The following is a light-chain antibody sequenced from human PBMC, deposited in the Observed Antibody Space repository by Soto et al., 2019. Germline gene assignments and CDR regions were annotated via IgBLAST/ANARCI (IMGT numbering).Light chain of an antibody. Sequence: EIELTQSPATLSLSPGERATLSCRASQSVSSYLAWYQQKPGQAPRLLIYDASNRATGIPARFSGSGSGTDFTLTISSLEPEDFAVSYCQQRSNWLGVTFGGGTKVEIK. CDR3: QQRSNWLGVT. V-gene: IGKV3-11*01. CDR1: QSVSSY. CDR2: DAS. J-gene: IGKJ4*01.